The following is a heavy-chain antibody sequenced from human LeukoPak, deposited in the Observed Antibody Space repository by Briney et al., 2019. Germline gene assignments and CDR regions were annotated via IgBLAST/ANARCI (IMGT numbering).Heavy chain of an antibody. D-gene: IGHD4-17*01. CDR1: GFTFSSYA. Sequence: GGSLRLSCAASGFTFSSYALSWVRQAPGKGLEWVSAISGSGGSTYYADSVKGRFTISRDNSKNTLYLQMNSLRAEDTAVYYCAKRSGYGLYYFDYWGQGTLVTVSS. J-gene: IGHJ4*02. CDR3: AKRSGYGLYYFDY. V-gene: IGHV3-23*01. CDR2: ISGSGGST.